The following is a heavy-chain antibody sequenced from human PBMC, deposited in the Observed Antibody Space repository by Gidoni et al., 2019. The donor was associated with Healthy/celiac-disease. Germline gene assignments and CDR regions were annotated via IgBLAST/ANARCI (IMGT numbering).Heavy chain of an antibody. V-gene: IGHV1-2*02. D-gene: IGHD3-3*01. CDR2: INPNSGGT. Sequence: QVQLVQSGAEVKKPGASVKVPCKASGYTFTGYYMHWVRQAPGQGLEWMGWINPNSGGTNYAQKCQGRVTMTRDTSISTAYMELSRLRSDDTAVYYCAREPIFGVVQSVDYWGQGTLVTVSS. J-gene: IGHJ4*02. CDR3: AREPIFGVVQSVDY. CDR1: GYTFTGYY.